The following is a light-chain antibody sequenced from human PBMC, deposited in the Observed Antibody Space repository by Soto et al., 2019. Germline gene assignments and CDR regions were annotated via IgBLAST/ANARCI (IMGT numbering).Light chain of an antibody. Sequence: EIVLTQSPGTLSLSPGDRATLSCGASQSVSSTYLAWYQQKPGQAPRLLIYDASSLASGVPSRFSGSGSATEFTLTISSLQPDDFATYYCQQYNNYWTFGQGTRVEIK. CDR3: QQYNNYWT. V-gene: IGKV3-20*01. J-gene: IGKJ1*01. CDR2: DAS. CDR1: QSVSSTY.